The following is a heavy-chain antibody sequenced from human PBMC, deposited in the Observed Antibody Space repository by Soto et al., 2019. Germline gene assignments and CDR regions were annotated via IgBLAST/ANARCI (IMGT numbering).Heavy chain of an antibody. J-gene: IGHJ3*02. CDR2: INWNGGST. D-gene: IGHD3-16*02. CDR3: ARVGGVIADDAFDI. CDR1: GFTFDDYG. Sequence: PGGSLRLSCAASGFTFDDYGMSWVRQAPGKGLEWVSGINWNGGSTGYADSVKGRFTISRDNAKNSLYLQMNSLRAEDTALYHCARVGGVIADDAFDIWGQGTMVTVSS. V-gene: IGHV3-20*01.